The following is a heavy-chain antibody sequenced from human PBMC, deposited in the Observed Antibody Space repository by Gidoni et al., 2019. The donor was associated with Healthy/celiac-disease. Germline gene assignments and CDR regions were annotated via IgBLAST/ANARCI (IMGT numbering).Heavy chain of an antibody. Sequence: QLQLQESGPGLVKPSETLSLPCTVSGGSICSSSYYWGWLRQPPGKGLEWIGSIYYSGRTYYNPALKSRVTISVDTSKNQFSLKLSSVTAADTAVYYCARGELPRRDYFDYWGQGTLVTVSS. CDR3: ARGELPRRDYFDY. D-gene: IGHD1-26*01. CDR2: IYYSGRT. V-gene: IGHV4-39*01. J-gene: IGHJ4*02. CDR1: GGSICSSSYY.